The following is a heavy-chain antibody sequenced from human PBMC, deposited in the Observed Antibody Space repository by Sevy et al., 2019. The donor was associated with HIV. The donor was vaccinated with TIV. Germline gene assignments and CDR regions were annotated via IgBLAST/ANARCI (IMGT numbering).Heavy chain of an antibody. D-gene: IGHD2-8*01. CDR3: AREGCTQPHDY. CDR2: FSFGCGRI. Sequence: GRSLRLSCAASGFTFAKYSMCWVRQAPGKGLEWVSTFSFGCGRINYADSVKGRFTISRDDSKNTLFLQMNSLRAEDTATYFCAREGCTQPHDYWGQGTLVTVSS. V-gene: IGHV3-23*01. CDR1: GFTFAKYS. J-gene: IGHJ4*02.